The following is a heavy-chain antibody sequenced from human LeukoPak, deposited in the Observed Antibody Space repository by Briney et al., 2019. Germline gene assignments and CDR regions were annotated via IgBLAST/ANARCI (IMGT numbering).Heavy chain of an antibody. CDR1: GGSISSYY. CDR3: ARAGRTLQWLHNADDAFDI. J-gene: IGHJ3*02. D-gene: IGHD5-24*01. CDR2: IYTSGST. Sequence: SETLSLTCTVSGGSISSYYWSWIRQPAGKGLEWIGRIYTSGSTNYNPSLKSRVTMSVDTSKNQFSLKLSSVTAADTAVYYCARAGRTLQWLHNADDAFDIWGQGTMVTVSS. V-gene: IGHV4-4*07.